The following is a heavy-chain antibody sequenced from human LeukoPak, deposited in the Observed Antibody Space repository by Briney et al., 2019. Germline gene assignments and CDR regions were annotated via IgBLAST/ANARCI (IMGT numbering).Heavy chain of an antibody. Sequence: GGSLRLSCAASGFTFDDYGMSWVRQAPGKGLEWVSGINWNGGSTGYADSVKGRFTISRDNAKNSLYLQMNSLRAEDTALYHCASGSRSWSPTLLGYWGQGTLVTVSS. D-gene: IGHD6-13*01. CDR2: INWNGGST. J-gene: IGHJ4*02. CDR1: GFTFDDYG. V-gene: IGHV3-20*01. CDR3: ASGSRSWSPTLLGY.